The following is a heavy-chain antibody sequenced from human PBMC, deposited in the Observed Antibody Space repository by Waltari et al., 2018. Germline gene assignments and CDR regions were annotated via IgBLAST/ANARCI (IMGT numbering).Heavy chain of an antibody. CDR1: GFTFSSYG. CDR2: IRYDGSNK. D-gene: IGHD2-15*01. J-gene: IGHJ4*02. CDR3: AKDGPYCSGGSCYSLDRGTFDY. Sequence: QVQLVESGGGVVQPGGSLRLSCAASGFTFSSYGMHWVRQAPGKGLEWVAFIRYDGSNKYYSESVKGRFTISRDNSKNTLYLQMNSLRAEDTAVYYCAKDGPYCSGGSCYSLDRGTFDYWGQGTLVTVSS. V-gene: IGHV3-30*02.